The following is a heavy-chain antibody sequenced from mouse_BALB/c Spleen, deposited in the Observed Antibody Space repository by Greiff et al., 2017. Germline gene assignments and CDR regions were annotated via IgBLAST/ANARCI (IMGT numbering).Heavy chain of an antibody. CDR3: ARRGKDSSALYYFDD. Sequence: VQLQQSGPELVKPGASVKISCKASGYTFTDYNMHWVKQSHGKSLEWIGYIYPYNGGSGYNQKFKSKATLTVDNSSSTAYMELRSLTSEDSAVYYCARRGKDSSALYYFDDWGQGTTLTVSS. CDR2: IYPYNGGS. CDR1: GYTFTDYN. J-gene: IGHJ2*01. D-gene: IGHD3-2*01. V-gene: IGHV1S29*02.